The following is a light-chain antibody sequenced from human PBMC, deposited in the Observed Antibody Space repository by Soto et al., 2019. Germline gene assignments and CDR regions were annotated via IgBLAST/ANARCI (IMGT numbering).Light chain of an antibody. CDR2: GAS. V-gene: IGKV3-20*01. Sequence: IVLTQSPGTLSLSPGDRATLSCRASQRVSARYLAWYHQKPGQAPRLLIFGASDRATGIPDSFSGSVSGTDFTLTIDRLEPEDFAMYYCQQYSDSPPTFGQGTKVDIK. CDR3: QQYSDSPPT. J-gene: IGKJ1*01. CDR1: QRVSARY.